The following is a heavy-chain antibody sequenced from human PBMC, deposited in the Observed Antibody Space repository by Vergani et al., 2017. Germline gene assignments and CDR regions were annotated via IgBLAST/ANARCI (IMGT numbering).Heavy chain of an antibody. J-gene: IGHJ4*02. CDR1: GFTFSSYG. CDR2: IGYDGSNK. V-gene: IGHV3-30*19. Sequence: QVQLVESGGGVVQPGRSLRLSCAASGFTFSSYGMHWVRQAPGKGLEWVAVIGYDGSNKYYADSVKGRFTISRDNSKNTLYLQMNSLRDEDTAVYYCARVGRKYRLLYGPFDYWGQGTLVTVSS. CDR3: ARVGRKYRLLYGPFDY. D-gene: IGHD2-2*02.